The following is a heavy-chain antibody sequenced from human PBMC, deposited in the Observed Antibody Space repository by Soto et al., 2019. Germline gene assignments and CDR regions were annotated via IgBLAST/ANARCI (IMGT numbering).Heavy chain of an antibody. J-gene: IGHJ5*02. Sequence: SETLSLTCTVSGGSISSTTYSWGWIRQPPGKGLEWIGSMYYSGTTYSNPSLQSRVTISVDTSNNQFSLKLSSVTAADTAVYYCASHLDKWELSMWFDPWGQGTLVTVSS. CDR2: MYYSGTT. V-gene: IGHV4-39*01. CDR3: ASHLDKWELSMWFDP. CDR1: GGSISSTTYS. D-gene: IGHD1-26*01.